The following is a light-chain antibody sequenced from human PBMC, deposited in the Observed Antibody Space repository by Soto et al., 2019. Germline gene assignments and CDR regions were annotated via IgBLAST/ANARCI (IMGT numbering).Light chain of an antibody. J-gene: IGLJ3*02. Sequence: QSVLTQPPSASGTPGQRVTISCSGSSSNIGSNTVNWYQQLPGTAPKLLIYSNNHRPSGVPDRFSGSKSGTSASLAISGLQSEDEADYYCASWDDSLNGSNWVFGGGTKLTVL. CDR3: ASWDDSLNGSNWV. CDR1: SSNIGSNT. V-gene: IGLV1-44*01. CDR2: SNN.